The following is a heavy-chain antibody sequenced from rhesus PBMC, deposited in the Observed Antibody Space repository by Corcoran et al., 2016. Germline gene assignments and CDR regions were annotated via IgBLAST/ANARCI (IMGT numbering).Heavy chain of an antibody. J-gene: IGHJ4*01. CDR3: ARVDGSRYFDY. V-gene: IGHV4S7*01. Sequence: QVQLKESGPGLVKPSETLSLTCAVSGDSISSGYGWGWIRQPPGKGLEWIVTIYSRTGNPYEDPPRKRRVNISKEKAKNQFALKLSSVTGEDAAVYYCARVDGSRYFDYWGQGVLVTVSS. CDR1: GDSISSGYG. D-gene: IGHD4-29*01. CDR2: IYSRTGNP.